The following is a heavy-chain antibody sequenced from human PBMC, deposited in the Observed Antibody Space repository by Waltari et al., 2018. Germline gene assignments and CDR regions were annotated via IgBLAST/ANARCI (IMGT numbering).Heavy chain of an antibody. CDR3: ARHIVVVPAAGDY. V-gene: IGHV4-34*01. CDR1: GGSFSGSY. J-gene: IGHJ4*02. Sequence: GAGLLKPSETLSLTCAVYGGSFSGSYWSWIRQPPGKGLEWIGEINHSGSTNYNPSLKSRVTISVDTSKNQFSLKLSSVTAADTAVYYCARHIVVVPAAGDYWGQGTLVTVSS. CDR2: INHSGST. D-gene: IGHD2-2*01.